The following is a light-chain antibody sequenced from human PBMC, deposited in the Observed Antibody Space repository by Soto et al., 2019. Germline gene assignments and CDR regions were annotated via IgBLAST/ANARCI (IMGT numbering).Light chain of an antibody. J-gene: IGKJ1*01. CDR2: GTS. V-gene: IGKV3-20*01. CDR3: QQYGTTPWT. CDR1: QSVSSSY. Sequence: EIVLTQSPGTLYLSPGERATLSCRASQSVSSSYLAWYQHKPGQAPGLLISGTSSRATGIPDRFSGSGAGTDFTLTISRLEPEDFAVYYCQQYGTTPWTFGQGTKVEVK.